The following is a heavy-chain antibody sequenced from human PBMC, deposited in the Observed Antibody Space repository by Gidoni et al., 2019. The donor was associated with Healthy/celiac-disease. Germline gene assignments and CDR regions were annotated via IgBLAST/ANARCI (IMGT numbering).Heavy chain of an antibody. V-gene: IGHV4-61*02. CDR1: GGSISSGSYY. J-gene: IGHJ6*02. CDR2: IYTSGST. D-gene: IGHD4-17*01. CDR3: ARDSTVISHYYYGMDV. Sequence: QVQLQESGPGLVKPSQTLSLTCTVSGGSISSGSYYWSWIRQPAGKGLEWIGRIYTSGSTNYNPSLKSRVTISVDTSKNQFSLKLSSVTAADTAVYYCARDSTVISHYYYGMDVWGQGTTVTVSS.